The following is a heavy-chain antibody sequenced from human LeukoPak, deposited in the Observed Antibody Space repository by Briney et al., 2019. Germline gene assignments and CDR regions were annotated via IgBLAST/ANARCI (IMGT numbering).Heavy chain of an antibody. V-gene: IGHV3-33*01. D-gene: IGHD4-23*01. Sequence: GGSLRLSCAASGFTFSSYGMHWVRQAPGKGLEWVAVIWYDGNNKYYADSVKGRFTISRDNSKNTLYLQMNSLRAEDTAVYYCARDDDYGGSYWYFDLWGRGTLVTVSS. CDR2: IWYDGNNK. CDR1: GFTFSSYG. CDR3: ARDDDYGGSYWYFDL. J-gene: IGHJ2*01.